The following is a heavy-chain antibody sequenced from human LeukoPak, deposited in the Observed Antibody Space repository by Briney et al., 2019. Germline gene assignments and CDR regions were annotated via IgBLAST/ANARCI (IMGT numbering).Heavy chain of an antibody. Sequence: ASVKVSFKASGGTFSSYAISWVRQAPGQGLEWMGRIIPILGIANYAQKFQGRVTITADKSTSTAYMELSSLRSEDTAVYYCARVVAAAGRSDYYYYGMDVWGQGNTVTVSS. V-gene: IGHV1-69*04. D-gene: IGHD6-13*01. J-gene: IGHJ6*02. CDR1: GGTFSSYA. CDR3: ARVVAAAGRSDYYYYGMDV. CDR2: IIPILGIA.